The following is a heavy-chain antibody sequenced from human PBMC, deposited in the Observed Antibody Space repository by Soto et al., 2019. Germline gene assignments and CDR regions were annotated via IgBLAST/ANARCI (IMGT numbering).Heavy chain of an antibody. D-gene: IGHD3-10*01. CDR1: GGTFNTYA. J-gene: IGHJ4*02. V-gene: IGHV1-69*19. CDR2: ISPMFGAA. CDR3: AREGQVHTPAFVY. Sequence: QVQLVQSGAEMKKPGSSVKVSCQSSGGTFNTYAMNWVRQAPGQGPEWMGDISPMFGAANYAQKFQGRVSITADESTGTSYMQLSSLTSEDTALYFCAREGQVHTPAFVYWGQGTLVTVSS.